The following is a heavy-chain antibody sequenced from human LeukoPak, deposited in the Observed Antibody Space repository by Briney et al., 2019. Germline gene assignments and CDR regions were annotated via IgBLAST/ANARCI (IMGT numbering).Heavy chain of an antibody. Sequence: GESLRLSCAASGFTFSSYAMHWVRQAPGKGLEWVAVISYDGSNKYYVDSVKGRFTISRDNSKNTLYLQMNSLRAEDTAVYYCAKPRQPYDILTGYLPYWGQGTLVTVSS. CDR1: GFTFSSYA. CDR3: AKPRQPYDILTGYLPY. V-gene: IGHV3-30-3*02. CDR2: ISYDGSNK. J-gene: IGHJ4*02. D-gene: IGHD3-9*01.